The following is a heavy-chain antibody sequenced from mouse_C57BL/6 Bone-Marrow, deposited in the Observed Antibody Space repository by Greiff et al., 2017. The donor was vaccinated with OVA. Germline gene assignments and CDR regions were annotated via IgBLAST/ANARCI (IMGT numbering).Heavy chain of an antibody. V-gene: IGHV1-81*01. J-gene: IGHJ1*03. D-gene: IGHD1-1*01. CDR1: GYTFTSYG. Sequence: QVQLQQSGAELARPGASVKLSCKASGYTFTSYGISWVKQRTGQGLEWIGEIYPRSGNTYYNEKFKGKATLTADKSYSTAYMELRSLTSEDSAVYVCARCTTVVEWYFDVWGTGTTVTVSS. CDR3: ARCTTVVEWYFDV. CDR2: IYPRSGNT.